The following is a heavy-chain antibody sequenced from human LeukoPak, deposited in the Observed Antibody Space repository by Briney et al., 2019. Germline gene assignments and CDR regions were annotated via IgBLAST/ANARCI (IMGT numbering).Heavy chain of an antibody. CDR2: INSDGTT. Sequence: GGSLRLSCAASGFTFSGDWMHWVRQAPGKGLVWVSRINSDGTTTYANSVKGRFTVSRDNTKNTLYLQMNSLRAEDTAVYYCGRHRIAVAGRGAFDIWGQGTTVTVSS. J-gene: IGHJ3*02. CDR3: GRHRIAVAGRGAFDI. D-gene: IGHD6-19*01. CDR1: GFTFSGDW. V-gene: IGHV3-74*01.